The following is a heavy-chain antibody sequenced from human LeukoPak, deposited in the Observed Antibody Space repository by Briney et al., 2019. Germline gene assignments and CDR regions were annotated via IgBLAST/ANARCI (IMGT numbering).Heavy chain of an antibody. CDR1: GFTFSSYA. V-gene: IGHV3-7*01. CDR2: IRQDGTEK. CDR3: AAGTGYLIEK. D-gene: IGHD2-15*01. Sequence: GGSLRLSCAASGFTFSSYAMSWVRQAPGKGLEWVANIRQDGTEKNYVDSVKGRFIISRDNAKNSLYLQMNSLRAEDTAVYYCAAGTGYLIEKWGQGTLVAVSS. J-gene: IGHJ4*02.